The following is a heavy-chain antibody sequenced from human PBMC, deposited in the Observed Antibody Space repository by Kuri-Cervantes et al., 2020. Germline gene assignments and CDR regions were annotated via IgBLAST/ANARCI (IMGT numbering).Heavy chain of an antibody. CDR1: GFIFTRCY. D-gene: IGHD1-20*01. J-gene: IGHJ3*02. Sequence: ASVKVSCKAFGFIFTRCYIHWVRQAPGQGLEWMGIINPSGGATDYAQKFQGRVTMTRDTSTSTVYMEVSSLRSEDTAVYYCASSVLITASDAFDIWGQGTLVTVSS. CDR2: INPSGGAT. CDR3: ASSVLITASDAFDI. V-gene: IGHV1-46*01.